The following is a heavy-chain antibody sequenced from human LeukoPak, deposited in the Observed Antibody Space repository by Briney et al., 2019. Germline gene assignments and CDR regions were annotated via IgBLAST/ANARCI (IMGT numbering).Heavy chain of an antibody. CDR1: GAPISSNNW. CDR3: ARISPLPLSRLWFDP. J-gene: IGHJ5*02. CDR2: MFYSGST. D-gene: IGHD2/OR15-2a*01. V-gene: IGHV4-4*02. Sequence: SGTLSLTCAVSGAPISSNNWWWSCVRQPPGKGLEWIANMFYSGSTSNSPSLKSRVTISVDTSKNQFSLKLTSVTAADTAVYYCARISPLPLSRLWFDPWGQGTLVTVSS.